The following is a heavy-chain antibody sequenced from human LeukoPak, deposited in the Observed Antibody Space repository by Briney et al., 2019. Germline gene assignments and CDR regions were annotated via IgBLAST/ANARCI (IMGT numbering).Heavy chain of an antibody. Sequence: GGSLRLSCAASGFTFDDYAMHWVRQAPGKGLEWVSGISWKSGSIGYADSVKGRFTISRDNAKNSLYLQMNSLRAEDTALYYCAKDMSGYSYGPFDYWGQGTLVTVSS. D-gene: IGHD5-18*01. CDR3: AKDMSGYSYGPFDY. V-gene: IGHV3-9*01. CDR1: GFTFDDYA. CDR2: ISWKSGSI. J-gene: IGHJ4*02.